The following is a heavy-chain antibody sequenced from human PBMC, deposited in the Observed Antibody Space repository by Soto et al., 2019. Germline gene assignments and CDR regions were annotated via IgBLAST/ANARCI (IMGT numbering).Heavy chain of an antibody. J-gene: IGHJ6*02. CDR2: INHSGST. CDR1: GGSFSGYY. Sequence: QVQLQQWGAGLLKPSETLSLTCAVYGGSFSGYYWSWIRQPPGKGLDWIGEINHSGSTNYNPSLTSRVTISVDTYKNQFSLKLSSVTAADTAVYYCARAAEYYYYYGMDVWGQGTTVTVSS. V-gene: IGHV4-34*01. CDR3: ARAAEYYYYYGMDV.